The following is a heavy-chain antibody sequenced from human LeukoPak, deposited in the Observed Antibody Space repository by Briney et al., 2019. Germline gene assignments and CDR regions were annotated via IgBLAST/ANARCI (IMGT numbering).Heavy chain of an antibody. V-gene: IGHV3-30*02. J-gene: IGHJ4*02. D-gene: IGHD2-15*01. CDR3: ARDATVGSAYFDL. CDR1: RFVFPSSG. CDR2: LRYDGTDT. Sequence: GGSLRLSCAASRFVFPSSGMHWVRQAPGKGLEWVAYLRYDGTDTYYAGSVRGRFTISGDNSKNMLYLEMHSLRPDDTALYYCARDATVGSAYFDLWGQGALVTVSS.